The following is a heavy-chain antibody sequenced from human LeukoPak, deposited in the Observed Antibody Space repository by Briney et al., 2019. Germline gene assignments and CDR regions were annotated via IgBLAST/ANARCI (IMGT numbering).Heavy chain of an antibody. V-gene: IGHV3-49*03. CDR2: IRSKAYGGTT. D-gene: IGHD6-19*01. Sequence: PGRSLRLSCTASGFTFGDYAMSWFRQAPGKGLEWVGFIRSKAYGGTTEYAASVKGRFTISRDDSKSIAYLQMNSLKTEDTAVYYCTRGRAQWLPFTGFDPWGQGTLVTVSS. CDR1: GFTFGDYA. J-gene: IGHJ5*02. CDR3: TRGRAQWLPFTGFDP.